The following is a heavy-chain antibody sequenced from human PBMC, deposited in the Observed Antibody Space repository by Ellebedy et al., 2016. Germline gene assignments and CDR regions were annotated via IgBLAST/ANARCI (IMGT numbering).Heavy chain of an antibody. Sequence: GGSLRLXXAASGFTFSISGMTWVRQTPGKGLEWVSTISGDGADINLADSVKGRFTISRDNSRNTMYLQMNSLRADDTAVYYCRQGHYANYWGQGTLVTVSS. J-gene: IGHJ4*02. CDR3: RQGHYANY. CDR2: ISGDGADI. V-gene: IGHV3-23*01. D-gene: IGHD2-8*01. CDR1: GFTFSISG.